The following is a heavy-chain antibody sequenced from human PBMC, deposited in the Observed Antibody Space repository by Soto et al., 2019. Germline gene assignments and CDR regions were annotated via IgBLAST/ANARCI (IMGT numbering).Heavy chain of an antibody. CDR1: GGSISGYY. V-gene: IGHV4-59*01. J-gene: IGHJ6*02. CDR3: TRDGDGRMTTNPHYYYGMDV. Sequence: SETLSLTCTASGGSISGYYWSWIRQPPGKGLDWIGNVYYSGGAKYNPSVKRRVSISVDTSKNQFSLNLSSVTAADTAVYYCTRDGDGRMTTNPHYYYGMDVWGQGLTVPFS. D-gene: IGHD2-21*02. CDR2: VYYSGGA.